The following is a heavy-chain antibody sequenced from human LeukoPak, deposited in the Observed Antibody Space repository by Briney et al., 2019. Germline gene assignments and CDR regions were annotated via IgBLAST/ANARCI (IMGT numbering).Heavy chain of an antibody. CDR2: INSDGSST. V-gene: IGHV3-74*01. J-gene: IGHJ4*02. D-gene: IGHD3-22*01. Sequence: GGSLRLSCAASGFTFSSYWMHWVRQAPGKGLVWVSRINSDGSSTSYADSVKGRFTISRDNYKNTLYMQMNSLRAEDTAVYYCAKHGDYYDSSGYSLAPFDYWGQGTLVTVSS. CDR1: GFTFSSYW. CDR3: AKHGDYYDSSGYSLAPFDY.